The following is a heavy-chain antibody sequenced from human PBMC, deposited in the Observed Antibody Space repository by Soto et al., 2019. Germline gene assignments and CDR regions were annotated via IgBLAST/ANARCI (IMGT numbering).Heavy chain of an antibody. CDR2: IYYTGDT. V-gene: IGHV4-61*08. J-gene: IGHJ5*02. CDR3: ARRAGAVDDH. Sequence: SETLSLTCAVSGGSISSGGYSWSWIRQPPGKGLEWIGYIYYTGDTNYNPSLKSRVTISVDTSKNQVSLKLSSVTAADTAVYYCARRAGAVDDHWGQGTLVTAPQ. D-gene: IGHD6-19*01. CDR1: GGSISSGGYS.